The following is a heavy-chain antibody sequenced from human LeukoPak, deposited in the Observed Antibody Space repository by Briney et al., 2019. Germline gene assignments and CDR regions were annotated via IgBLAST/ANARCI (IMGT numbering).Heavy chain of an antibody. CDR2: IDPSSGNT. D-gene: IGHD1-1*01. CDR1: GYTFTTYY. V-gene: IGHV1-46*01. Sequence: GASVKVSCKASGYTFTTYYIHWVRQAPGQGPEWMGFIDPSSGNTNYAQKFQGRVTMTRDTSTSTVYMELSSLRSEGTAVYYCARNVGSGFDYWGQGTLVTVSS. CDR3: ARNVGSGFDY. J-gene: IGHJ4*02.